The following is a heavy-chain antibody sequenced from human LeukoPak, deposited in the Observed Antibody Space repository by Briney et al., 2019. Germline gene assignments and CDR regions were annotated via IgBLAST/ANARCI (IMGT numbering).Heavy chain of an antibody. J-gene: IGHJ6*03. Sequence: SSVKVSCKASGGTFSNYAISWVRQAPGQGLEWMGGIIPIFGTANYAQKFQGRVTITADESTSTAYMELSSLRSEDTAVYYCARGPDYYGSSGYDYYYTDVWGKGTTVTVSS. D-gene: IGHD3-22*01. V-gene: IGHV1-69*01. CDR1: GGTFSNYA. CDR2: IIPIFGTA. CDR3: ARGPDYYGSSGYDYYYTDV.